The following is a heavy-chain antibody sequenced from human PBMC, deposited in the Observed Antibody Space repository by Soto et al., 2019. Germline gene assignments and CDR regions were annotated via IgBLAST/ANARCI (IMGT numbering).Heavy chain of an antibody. J-gene: IGHJ5*02. D-gene: IGHD1-1*01. CDR3: ARDQLEGNWFDP. V-gene: IGHV4-30-2*01. Sequence: SETLSLTCTVSGRSISSGGYSWNWIRQPPGKGLEWIGYIYHSGSTPYNPSLKSRVTISVDKSKNQFSLKLSSVTAADTAVYYCARDQLEGNWFDPWGQGTLVTVSS. CDR2: IYHSGST. CDR1: GRSISSGGYS.